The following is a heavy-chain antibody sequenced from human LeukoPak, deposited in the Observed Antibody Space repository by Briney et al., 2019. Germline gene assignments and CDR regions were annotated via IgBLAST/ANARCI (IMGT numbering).Heavy chain of an antibody. V-gene: IGHV4-34*01. CDR3: ASAPLGAAAAHFDY. J-gene: IGHJ4*02. CDR1: GGSFSGYY. Sequence: PSETLSLTCAVYGGSFSGYYWSWIRQPPGKGLEWIGEINHSGSTNYNPSLKSRVTISVDTSKNQFSLKLSSVTAADTAVYYCASAPLGAAAAHFDYRGQGTLVTVSS. D-gene: IGHD6-13*01. CDR2: INHSGST.